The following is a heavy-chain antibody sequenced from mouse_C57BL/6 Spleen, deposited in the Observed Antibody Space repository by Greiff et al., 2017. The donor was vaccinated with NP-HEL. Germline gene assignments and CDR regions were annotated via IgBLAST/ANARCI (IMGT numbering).Heavy chain of an antibody. CDR1: GYSFTGYY. Sequence: VQLQQSGPELVKPGASVKISCKASGYSFTGYYMHWVKQSSEKSLEWIGEINPSTGGTSYIQKFKGKATLTVDKSSSTAYMQLKSLTSEDSAVYYCARRFYDYDDRLDYWGQGTTLTVSS. V-gene: IGHV1-43*01. CDR2: INPSTGGT. J-gene: IGHJ2*01. CDR3: ARRFYDYDDRLDY. D-gene: IGHD2-4*01.